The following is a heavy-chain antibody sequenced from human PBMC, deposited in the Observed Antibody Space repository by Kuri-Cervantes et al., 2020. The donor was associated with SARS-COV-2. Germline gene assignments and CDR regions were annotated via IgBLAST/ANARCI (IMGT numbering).Heavy chain of an antibody. CDR3: ARGWAGSGSYYNPGDY. D-gene: IGHD3-10*01. V-gene: IGHV1-18*01. CDR1: GYTFPNYA. Sequence: ASVKVSCKASGYTFPNYAISWVRQAPGQGLEWMGWISVYNGATNYARNFQGRVTITADESTSTAYMELSSLRSEDTAVYYCARGWAGSGSYYNPGDYWGQGTLVTVSS. CDR2: ISVYNGAT. J-gene: IGHJ4*02.